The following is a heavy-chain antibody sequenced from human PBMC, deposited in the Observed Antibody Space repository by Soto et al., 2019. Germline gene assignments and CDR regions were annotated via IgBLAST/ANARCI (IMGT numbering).Heavy chain of an antibody. Sequence: GASLTISCQGSGYRCTSSLSIWVRPLPGKGLEWMGRIDPSDSYTNYSPSFQGHVTISADKSISTAYLQWSSLKASDTAMYYCARHEYCSSTSCYWRYYYYYYGMDGWGQGATVTFS. CDR2: IDPSDSYT. J-gene: IGHJ6*02. D-gene: IGHD2-2*01. V-gene: IGHV5-10-1*01. CDR3: ARHEYCSSTSCYWRYYYYYYGMDG. CDR1: GYRCTSSL.